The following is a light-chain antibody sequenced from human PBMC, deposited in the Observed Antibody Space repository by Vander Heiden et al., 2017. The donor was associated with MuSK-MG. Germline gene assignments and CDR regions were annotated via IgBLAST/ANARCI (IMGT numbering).Light chain of an antibody. CDR3: QQRSKWLT. Sequence: VLTHSPATLSLSPGERATLACRASQSMSNYLSWYQQRPGQAPRLLIYDASNRASGIPDRFSGSGSGTDFTITISSLEHEDFAVYYCQQRSKWLTFGGGTKVEI. V-gene: IGKV3-11*01. CDR2: DAS. CDR1: QSMSNY. J-gene: IGKJ4*01.